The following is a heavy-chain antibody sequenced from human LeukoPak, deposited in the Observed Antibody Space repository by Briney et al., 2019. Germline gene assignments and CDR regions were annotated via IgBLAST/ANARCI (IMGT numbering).Heavy chain of an antibody. CDR3: ARDIERGTLDY. J-gene: IGHJ4*02. D-gene: IGHD1-1*01. V-gene: IGHV4-38-2*02. Sequence: SETLSLTCAVSGYSLSSDYYWDWIRQPPGKGLEWIGSIYHSGSTYYNPSLKSRVTISVDTSKNQFSLRLSSVTAADTAVYYCARDIERGTLDYWGQGTLVTVSS. CDR2: IYHSGST. CDR1: GYSLSSDYY.